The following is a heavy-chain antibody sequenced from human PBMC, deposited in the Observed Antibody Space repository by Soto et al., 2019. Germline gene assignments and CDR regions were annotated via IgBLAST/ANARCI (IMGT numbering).Heavy chain of an antibody. V-gene: IGHV3-23*01. CDR1: GFTFSSYA. D-gene: IGHD2-15*01. CDR2: ISGSGGST. CDR3: AKVKGFSRWLLNYFDY. Sequence: PGGSLRLSCAASGFTFSSYAMSWGRQAPGEGLEWVSAISGSGGSTYYADSVKGRFTISRDNSKNTLYLQMNSLRAEDTAVYYCAKVKGFSRWLLNYFDYWGQGTLVTVS. J-gene: IGHJ4*02.